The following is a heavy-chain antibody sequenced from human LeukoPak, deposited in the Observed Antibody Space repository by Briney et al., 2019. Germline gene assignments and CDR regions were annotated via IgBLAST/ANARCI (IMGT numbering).Heavy chain of an antibody. D-gene: IGHD3-3*01. CDR2: INHSGST. V-gene: IGHV4-34*01. J-gene: IGHJ5*02. Sequence: SETLSLTCTVSGGSISSYYWNWIRQPPGKGLEWIGEINHSGSTNYNPSLKSRVTISVDTSKNQFSLKLSSVTAADTAVYYCARERPNYDFWSGYFWFDPWGQGTLVTVSS. CDR1: GGSISSYY. CDR3: ARERPNYDFWSGYFWFDP.